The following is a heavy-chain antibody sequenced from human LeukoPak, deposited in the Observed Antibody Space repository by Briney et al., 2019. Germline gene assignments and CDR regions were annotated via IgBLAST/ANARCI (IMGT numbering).Heavy chain of an antibody. CDR1: GYSFPSHW. J-gene: IGHJ4*02. D-gene: IGHD4-11*01. Sequence: GESLKISCQASGYSFPSHWIGWVRQMPGKGLEWMGFIYPGDSNTRYSPSLQGQVTISVDKSISTAYLQWGSLKASDTAMYYCARRNGNYFDYWGQGSLVSVSS. CDR3: ARRNGNYFDY. CDR2: IYPGDSNT. V-gene: IGHV5-51*01.